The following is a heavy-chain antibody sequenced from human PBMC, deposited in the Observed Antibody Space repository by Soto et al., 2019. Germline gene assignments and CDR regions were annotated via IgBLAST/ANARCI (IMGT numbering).Heavy chain of an antibody. CDR3: ARVDTAMPGGMDV. CDR2: IYYSGST. J-gene: IGHJ6*02. D-gene: IGHD5-18*01. V-gene: IGHV4-39*01. Sequence: ATLSLTCTVSGGSISSSSYYWGWIRQPPGKGLEWIGSIYYSGSTYYNPSLKSRVTISVDTSKNQFSLKLSSVTAADTAVYYCARVDTAMPGGMDVWGQGTTVTVS. CDR1: GGSISSSSYY.